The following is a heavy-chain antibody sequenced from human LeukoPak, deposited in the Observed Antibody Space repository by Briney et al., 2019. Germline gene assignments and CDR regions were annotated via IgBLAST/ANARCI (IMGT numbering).Heavy chain of an antibody. J-gene: IGHJ4*02. CDR1: RGSISISGYW. CDR2: INYSGNT. CDR3: TRHKQVVGSSEIDY. Sequence: PSETLSLTCTVSRGSISISGYWGGWIRPTPGKGLEWIGIINYSGNTYYNPSLKSRVTMSVDTSKNQFSVKLSSVTAADTAMYYCTRHKQVVGSSEIDYWGQGMLVTVSS. V-gene: IGHV4-39*01. D-gene: IGHD1-26*01.